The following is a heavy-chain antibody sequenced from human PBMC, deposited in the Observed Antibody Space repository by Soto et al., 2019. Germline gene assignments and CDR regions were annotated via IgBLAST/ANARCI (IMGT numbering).Heavy chain of an antibody. J-gene: IGHJ6*02. CDR1: GFTFSSYD. Sequence: EVQLVESGGGLVQPGGSLRLSCAASGFTFSSYDMHWVRQATGKGLEWVSAIGTAGDTYYPGSVKGRFTISRENAKNSLYLQMNSLRAGDTAVYYCARGYCSSTSCYNYYYYGMDVWGQGTKVTVSS. V-gene: IGHV3-13*01. CDR3: ARGYCSSTSCYNYYYYGMDV. CDR2: IGTAGDT. D-gene: IGHD2-2*02.